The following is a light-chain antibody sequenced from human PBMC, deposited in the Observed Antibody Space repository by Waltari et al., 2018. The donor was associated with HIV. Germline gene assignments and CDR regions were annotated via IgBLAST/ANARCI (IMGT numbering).Light chain of an antibody. CDR1: SSDVGGYKF. CDR3: CSYAGSYTMV. V-gene: IGLV2-11*01. J-gene: IGLJ2*01. Sequence: QSALTQPRSVSGSPGQSVTISCTGFSSDVGGYKFVSWYQQHPGKAPKVIIHDVSERPSGVPDRFSGSKSGNTASLTISGLQAEDDADYYCCSYAGSYTMVFGGGTKLTVL. CDR2: DVS.